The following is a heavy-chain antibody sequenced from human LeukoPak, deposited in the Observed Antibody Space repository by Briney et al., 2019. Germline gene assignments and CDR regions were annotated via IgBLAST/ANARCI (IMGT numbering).Heavy chain of an antibody. J-gene: IGHJ4*02. CDR3: ASSGSYRFDY. CDR2: ISSSSSYI. Sequence: GGSLRLSCAASGFTVSSNYMSWVRQAPGKGLEWVSSISSSSSYIYYADSVKGRFTISRDNAKNSLYLQMNSLRDEDTAVYYCASSGSYRFDYWGQGTLVTVSS. CDR1: GFTVSSNY. V-gene: IGHV3-21*01. D-gene: IGHD1-26*01.